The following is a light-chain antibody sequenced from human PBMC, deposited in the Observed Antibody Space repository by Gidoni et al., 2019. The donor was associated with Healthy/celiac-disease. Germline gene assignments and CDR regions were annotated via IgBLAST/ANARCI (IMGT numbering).Light chain of an antibody. V-gene: IGLV1-44*01. CDR3: AAWDDSLNARV. Sequence: SVLPQPPSASVTPGQRVTISCSGSSSNIGSNTVKWYQQLPGTAPKLLIYSNNQRPAGVRDRFSGSKSGTSASLAISGLQSEDEADYYCAAWDDSLNARVFGGGTKLTVL. CDR2: SNN. J-gene: IGLJ3*02. CDR1: SSNIGSNT.